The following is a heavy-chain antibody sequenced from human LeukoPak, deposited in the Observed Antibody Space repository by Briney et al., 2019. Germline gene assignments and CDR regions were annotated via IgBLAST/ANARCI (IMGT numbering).Heavy chain of an antibody. CDR2: IKQDGSDK. J-gene: IGHJ4*02. V-gene: IGHV3-7*01. CDR1: GFTFNSSW. CDR3: ARKGDY. Sequence: GGSLRLSCVASGFTFNSSWMSWVRQAPGKGLEWVANIKQDGSDKYYVDSVKGRFTISRDNAKNPVYLQMNSLRVEDTAVYYCARKGDYWGQGILVTVSS.